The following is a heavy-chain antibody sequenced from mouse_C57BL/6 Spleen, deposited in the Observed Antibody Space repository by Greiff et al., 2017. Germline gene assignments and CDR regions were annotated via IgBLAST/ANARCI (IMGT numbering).Heavy chain of an antibody. CDR1: GFTFSDYG. CDR2: ISSGSSTI. V-gene: IGHV5-17*01. J-gene: IGHJ2*01. Sequence: EVHLVESGGGLVKPGGSLKLSCAASGFTFSDYGMHWVRQAPEKGLEWVAYISSGSSTIYSADTVKGLFTIARDNAKNTLFLQMTSLRSEDTAMYYCAPGYSNSDYFDYWGQGTTLTVSS. CDR3: APGYSNSDYFDY. D-gene: IGHD2-5*01.